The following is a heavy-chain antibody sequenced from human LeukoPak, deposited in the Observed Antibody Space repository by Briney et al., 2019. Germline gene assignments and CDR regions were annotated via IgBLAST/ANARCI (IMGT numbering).Heavy chain of an antibody. CDR1: GYTFTSYA. V-gene: IGHV7-4-1*02. J-gene: IGHJ4*02. D-gene: IGHD5-12*01. CDR2: INTNTGNP. Sequence: ASVKVSCKASGYTFTSYAMNWVRQAPGQGLEWMGWINTNTGNPTYAQGFTGRFVFSLDTSVSTAYLQISSLKAEDTAVYYCATIHGANGYSGYDRVFDYWGQGTLVTVSS. CDR3: ATIHGANGYSGYDRVFDY.